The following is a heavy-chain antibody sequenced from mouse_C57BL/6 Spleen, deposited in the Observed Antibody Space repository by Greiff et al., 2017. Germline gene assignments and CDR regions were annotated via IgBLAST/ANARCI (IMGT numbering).Heavy chain of an antibody. Sequence: QVQLQQSGAELVRPGASVPLSCKASGYTFTDYEMHWVKQTPVHGLEWIGAIDPENCGTAYNQKFQGKAILTADKSSSTAYMELRSLTSEDSAVYYCSNWDVDYWGQGTTLTVSS. D-gene: IGHD4-1*01. CDR2: IDPENCGT. J-gene: IGHJ2*01. CDR1: GYTFTDYE. V-gene: IGHV1-15*01. CDR3: SNWDVDY.